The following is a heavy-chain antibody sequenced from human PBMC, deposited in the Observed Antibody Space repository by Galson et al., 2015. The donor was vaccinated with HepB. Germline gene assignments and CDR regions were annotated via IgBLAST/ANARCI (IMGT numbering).Heavy chain of an antibody. J-gene: IGHJ4*02. CDR1: GFTFSSYW. V-gene: IGHV3-74*01. CDR3: VRVAGDSSGYYYFVPEFYFDY. CDR2: INSDGITT. D-gene: IGHD3-22*01. Sequence: SLRLSCAASGFTFSSYWMHWVRQGPGKGLVWVSRINSDGITTSYADSVKGRFTISRDNAKNTLYPQMNSLRAEDTAVYYRVRVAGDSSGYYYFVPEFYFDYWGQGTLVTVSS.